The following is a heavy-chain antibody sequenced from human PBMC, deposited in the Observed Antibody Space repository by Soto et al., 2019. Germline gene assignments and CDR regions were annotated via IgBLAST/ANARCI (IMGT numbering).Heavy chain of an antibody. Sequence: GGSLRLSCAGSGFTFSSHWMHWVRQAPGKGLEWVAKINQDGSVKKYVDSVKGRFTTSRDNAKNSFFLQMNSLRVEDTAVYYCARSMTSDPLWGQGTLVTVSS. V-gene: IGHV3-7*01. CDR2: INQDGSVK. CDR1: GFTFSSHW. CDR3: ARSMTSDPL. J-gene: IGHJ4*02.